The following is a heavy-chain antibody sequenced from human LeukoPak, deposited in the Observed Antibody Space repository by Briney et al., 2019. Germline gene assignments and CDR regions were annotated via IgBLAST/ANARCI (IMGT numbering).Heavy chain of an antibody. Sequence: SETLSLTCTVSGGSISTYYWSWIRQPPGKGLEWIGCVHNSENTRHNPSLKSRVTISLDTSKNQFSLKLTSVTAADTAVYYCATSAYSGSGTDPFFDHWGQGILVPVSS. CDR2: VHNSENT. D-gene: IGHD3-10*01. V-gene: IGHV4-59*01. CDR1: GGSISTYY. J-gene: IGHJ4*02. CDR3: ATSAYSGSGTDPFFDH.